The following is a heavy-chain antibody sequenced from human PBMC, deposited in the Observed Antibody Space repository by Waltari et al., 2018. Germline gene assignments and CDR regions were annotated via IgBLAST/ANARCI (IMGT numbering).Heavy chain of an antibody. CDR3: ARAFGPIDY. Sequence: QVQLQESGPGLVTPSETLSLTCTVSGGSISSYYWRWIRQPPGKGLEWIGYIYYSGSTNYNPSLKSRVTISVDTSKNQFSLKLSSVTAADTAVYYCARAFGPIDYWGQGTLVTVSS. D-gene: IGHD3-3*01. V-gene: IGHV4-59*01. CDR1: GGSISSYY. J-gene: IGHJ4*02. CDR2: IYYSGST.